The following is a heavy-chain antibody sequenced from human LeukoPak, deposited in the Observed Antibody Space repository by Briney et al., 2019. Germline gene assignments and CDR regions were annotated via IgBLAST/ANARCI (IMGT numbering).Heavy chain of an antibody. Sequence: ASVKVSCKASGYTFTGYYMHWVRQAPGQGLEWMGWINPNSGGTNYAQKFQGRVTMTRDTSISTAYMELSRLRSDDTAVYYCARDTAMVTGNWFDPWGQGTLVTVSS. D-gene: IGHD5-18*01. CDR2: INPNSGGT. V-gene: IGHV1-2*02. CDR1: GYTFTGYY. J-gene: IGHJ5*02. CDR3: ARDTAMVTGNWFDP.